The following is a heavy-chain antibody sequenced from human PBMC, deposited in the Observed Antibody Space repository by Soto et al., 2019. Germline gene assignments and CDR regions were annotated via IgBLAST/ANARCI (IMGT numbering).Heavy chain of an antibody. Sequence: SETLSLTCTVSGGSISSYYWSWIRQPPGKGLEWIGYIYYSGSTNYNPSLKSRVTISVDTSKNQFSLKLSSVTAADTAVYYSAREVPTTRYSFYDYWGHGTLVTAPQ. J-gene: IGHJ4*01. CDR2: IYYSGST. CDR3: AREVPTTRYSFYDY. D-gene: IGHD5-18*01. CDR1: GGSISSYY. V-gene: IGHV4-59*01.